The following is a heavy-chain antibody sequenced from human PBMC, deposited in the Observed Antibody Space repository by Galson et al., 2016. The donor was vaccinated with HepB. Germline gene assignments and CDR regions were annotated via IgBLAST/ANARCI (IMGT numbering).Heavy chain of an antibody. D-gene: IGHD1-26*01. CDR1: GYTLGSKA. J-gene: IGHJ4*02. CDR3: AVERLGALDY. Sequence: SVKVSCKASGYTLGSKAFHWVRQARGRGLEWIGWIAVGSGNTRFAQGLQGRVTLTTDMSSNTVNMEVSSLTPADTATYFCAVERLGALDYWGQGT. V-gene: IGHV1-58*01. CDR2: IAVGSGNT.